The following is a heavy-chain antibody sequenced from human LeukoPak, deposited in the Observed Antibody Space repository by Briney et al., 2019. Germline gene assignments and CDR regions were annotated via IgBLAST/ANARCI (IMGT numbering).Heavy chain of an antibody. CDR1: GFSFSTYS. V-gene: IGHV3-21*04. D-gene: IGHD3-10*01. CDR2: ISSSSSYI. CDR3: ARSLRVRGVPDYMDV. Sequence: GGSLRLSCAASGFSFSTYSMNWVRQAPGKGLEWVSSISSSSSYIYYADSVKGRFTISRDNAKKSVYLQMNSLRADDTAVYYCARSLRVRGVPDYMDVWGKGTTVTVSS. J-gene: IGHJ6*03.